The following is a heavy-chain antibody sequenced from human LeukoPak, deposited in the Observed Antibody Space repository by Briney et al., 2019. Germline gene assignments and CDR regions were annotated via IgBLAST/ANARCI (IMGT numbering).Heavy chain of an antibody. J-gene: IGHJ4*02. D-gene: IGHD6-13*01. V-gene: IGHV1-2*02. CDR3: TTGDSSSWYYFDY. CDR2: INLNSGGT. Sequence: ASVKVSCKASGYTFTGYYMHWVRQAPGQGLEWMGWINLNSGGTNYAQKFQGRVTMTRDTSISTAYMELSRLRSDDTAVYYCTTGDSSSWYYFDYWGQGTLVTVSS. CDR1: GYTFTGYY.